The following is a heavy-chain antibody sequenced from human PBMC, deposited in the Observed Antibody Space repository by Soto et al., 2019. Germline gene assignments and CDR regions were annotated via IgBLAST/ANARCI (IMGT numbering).Heavy chain of an antibody. J-gene: IGHJ6*02. CDR1: GGSISSGGYY. D-gene: IGHD2-2*01. CDR2: IYYSGST. CDR3: ARDGLGYCSSTSCYGPSPYYYYGMDV. Sequence: LSLTCTVSGGSISSGGYYWSWIRQHPGKGLEWIGYIYYSGSTYYNPSLKSRVTISVDTSKNQFSLKLSSVTAADTAVYYCARDGLGYCSSTSCYGPSPYYYYGMDVWGQGTTVTVSS. V-gene: IGHV4-31*03.